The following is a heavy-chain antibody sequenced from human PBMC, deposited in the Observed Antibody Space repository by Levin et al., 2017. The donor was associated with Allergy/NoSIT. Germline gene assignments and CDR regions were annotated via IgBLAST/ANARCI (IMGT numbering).Heavy chain of an antibody. CDR1: GGTFSRSA. Sequence: KISCKASGGTFSRSALSWVRQAPGQGLEWVGGIMPILGTANYAQSFQGRVTIPADESSFTMFLDLTSLRPEDTAIYYCARGVVGGNFGLDVWGQGTTVIVSS. CDR2: IMPILGTA. J-gene: IGHJ6*02. V-gene: IGHV1-69*01. CDR3: ARGVVGGNFGLDV. D-gene: IGHD2-15*01.